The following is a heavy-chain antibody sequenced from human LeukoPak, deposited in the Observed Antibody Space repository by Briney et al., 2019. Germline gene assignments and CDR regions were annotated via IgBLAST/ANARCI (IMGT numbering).Heavy chain of an antibody. CDR3: AKGYYYGSGSYSTFDY. D-gene: IGHD3-10*01. CDR2: INGSGGST. V-gene: IGHV3-23*01. J-gene: IGHJ4*02. Sequence: PGGSLRLSCAASGFTFSSHALSWLRQPPGKGLEWVSTINGSGGSTYYADSVKGRFTISRDNSKNTLYVQMSSLRADDTAVYYCAKGYYYGSGSYSTFDYWGQGTLVTVSS. CDR1: GFTFSSHA.